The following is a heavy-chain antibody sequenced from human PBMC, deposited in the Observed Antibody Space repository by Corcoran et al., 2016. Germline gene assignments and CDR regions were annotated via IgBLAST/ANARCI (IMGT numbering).Heavy chain of an antibody. CDR1: GFTFSSYG. V-gene: IGHV3-33*01. CDR3: ARARSDIVVVVAATGGPDY. D-gene: IGHD2-15*01. Sequence: QVQLVESGGGVVQPGRSLRLSCAASGFTFSSYGMHWVRQAPGKGLAWVAVIWYDGSNKYYADSVKGRFTISRDNSKNTLYLQMNNLRAEDTAVYYCARARSDIVVVVAATGGPDYWGQGTLVTVSS. CDR2: IWYDGSNK. J-gene: IGHJ4*02.